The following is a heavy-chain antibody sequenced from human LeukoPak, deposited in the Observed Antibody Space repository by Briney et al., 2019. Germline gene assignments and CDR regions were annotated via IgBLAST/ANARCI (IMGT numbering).Heavy chain of an antibody. D-gene: IGHD1-26*01. Sequence: SETLSLTCTVSGGSISGSSYYWGWIRQPPGKGLEWIGSIYYSGSTYYNPSLKSRVTISVDTSKNQFSLKLSSVTAADTAVYYCARRLVGAIAAFDIWGQGTMVTVSS. V-gene: IGHV4-39*07. CDR3: ARRLVGAIAAFDI. CDR2: IYYSGST. J-gene: IGHJ3*02. CDR1: GGSISGSSYY.